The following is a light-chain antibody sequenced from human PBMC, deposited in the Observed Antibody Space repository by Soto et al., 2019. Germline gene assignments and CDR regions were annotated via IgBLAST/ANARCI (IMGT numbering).Light chain of an antibody. V-gene: IGKV1-9*01. CDR3: QQRET. CDR1: QGISSY. Sequence: IQLTQSPSSLSASVGDRVTITCRASQGISSYLAWYQQKPGKAPKLLIHSASTLQIGVPSRFSGSGSGTDFTLTISSLQPEDFATYYCQQRETFGPGTKVDIK. J-gene: IGKJ3*01. CDR2: SAS.